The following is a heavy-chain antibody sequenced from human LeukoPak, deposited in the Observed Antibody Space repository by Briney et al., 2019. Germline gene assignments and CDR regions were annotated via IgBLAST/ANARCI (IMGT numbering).Heavy chain of an antibody. CDR3: ARHPIAAGGAYNWFDP. CDR1: GYSFTSYW. D-gene: IGHD6-13*01. V-gene: IGHV5-51*01. CDR2: IYPRDSNT. J-gene: IGHJ5*02. Sequence: GESLKISCKGSGYSFTSYWIAWVRQMPGKGLEWMEIIYPRDSNTIYSPSFQGQVTISVDTSINTAYLQWISLKASDTAMYYCARHPIAAGGAYNWFDPWGQGTLVTVSS.